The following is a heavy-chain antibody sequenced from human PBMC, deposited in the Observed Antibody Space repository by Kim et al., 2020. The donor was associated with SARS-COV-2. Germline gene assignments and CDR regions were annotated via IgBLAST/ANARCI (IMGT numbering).Heavy chain of an antibody. CDR1: GGSFSGYY. D-gene: IGHD3-10*01. CDR3: ARGLRDYGSGKYFQY. J-gene: IGHJ1*01. Sequence: SETLSLTCAVYGGSFSGYYWSWIRQPPGKGLEWIGYINHSGSTNYNPSLKSRVTISVDTSKNQFSLKLSSVTAADTAVYYCARGLRDYGSGKYFQYWGQG. V-gene: IGHV4-34*01. CDR2: INHSGST.